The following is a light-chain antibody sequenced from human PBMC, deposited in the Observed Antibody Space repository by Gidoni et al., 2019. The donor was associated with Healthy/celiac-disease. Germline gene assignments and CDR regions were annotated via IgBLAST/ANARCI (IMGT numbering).Light chain of an antibody. V-gene: IGKV3-11*01. CDR1: QSVSSY. Sequence: EIVLTQSPATLSLSPGERATLSCRAGQSVSSYLAWYQQKPGQAPRLLIYDASNRATGIPARFSGSGSGTDFTLTISSLEPEDFAVYYCQQRSNWPPEGTFGPGTKVDIK. CDR2: DAS. CDR3: QQRSNWPPEGT. J-gene: IGKJ3*01.